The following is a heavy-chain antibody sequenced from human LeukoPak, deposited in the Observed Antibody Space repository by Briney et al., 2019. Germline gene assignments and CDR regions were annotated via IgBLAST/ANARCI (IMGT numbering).Heavy chain of an antibody. J-gene: IGHJ4*02. CDR1: GFTFSSYS. CDR3: ARGRGFLEWVNTPYYFDY. V-gene: IGHV3-21*01. D-gene: IGHD3-3*01. CDR2: ISSSSSYI. Sequence: PGGSLRLSCAASGFTFSSYSMNWVRQAPGKGLEWVSSISSSSSYIYYADSVKGRFTISRDNAKNSLYLQMNSLRAEDTAVYYCARGRGFLEWVNTPYYFDYSGQGTLVTVSS.